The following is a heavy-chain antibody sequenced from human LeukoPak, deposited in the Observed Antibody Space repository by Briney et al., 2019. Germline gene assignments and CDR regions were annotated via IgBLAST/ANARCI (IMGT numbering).Heavy chain of an antibody. CDR2: INSDGSTA. D-gene: IGHD3-10*01. Sequence: GGSLRLSCAASGFTFSSYWMHWVRQAPGKGLVWVSRINSDGSTATYTDSVKGRFTISRGNGKNTLYLQMNSLRAEDTAVYYCARGSGSYYDGNWFDPWGQGTLVTVSS. CDR3: ARGSGSYYDGNWFDP. CDR1: GFTFSSYW. V-gene: IGHV3-74*03. J-gene: IGHJ5*02.